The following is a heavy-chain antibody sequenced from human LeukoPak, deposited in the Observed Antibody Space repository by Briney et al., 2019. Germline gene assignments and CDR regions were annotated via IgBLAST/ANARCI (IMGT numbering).Heavy chain of an antibody. D-gene: IGHD4-17*01. CDR1: GGSISSHY. CDR2: IYYSGST. Sequence: SETLSLTCTVSGGSISSHYWSWIRQLPGKGLEWIGYIYYSGSTNYNPSLKSRVTISVDTSKNQFSLKLSSVTAADTAVYYCARTMTTVLQAFDIWGQGTLVTVSA. V-gene: IGHV4-59*11. J-gene: IGHJ4*02. CDR3: ARTMTTVLQAFDI.